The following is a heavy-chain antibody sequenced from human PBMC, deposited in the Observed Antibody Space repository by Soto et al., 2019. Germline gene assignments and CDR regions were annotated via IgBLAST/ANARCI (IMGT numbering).Heavy chain of an antibody. D-gene: IGHD6-19*01. CDR2: IIPIFGTA. Sequence: SVKVSCKASGGTFSSYAISWVRQAPGQGLEWMGGIIPIFGTANYAQKFQGRVTITADESTSTAYMELSSLRSEDTAVYYCARVGGAVAQEDCFAYWGQGTLVTVSS. J-gene: IGHJ4*02. CDR3: ARVGGAVAQEDCFAY. V-gene: IGHV1-69*13. CDR1: GGTFSSYA.